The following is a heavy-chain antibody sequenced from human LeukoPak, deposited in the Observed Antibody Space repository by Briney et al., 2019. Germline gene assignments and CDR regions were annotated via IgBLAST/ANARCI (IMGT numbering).Heavy chain of an antibody. CDR2: INHSGST. CDR3: ARGVPRVGFDY. CDR1: GGSISSYY. V-gene: IGHV4-34*01. D-gene: IGHD2-2*01. Sequence: SETLSLTCTVSGGSISSYYWSWIRQPPGKGLEWIGEINHSGSTNYNPSLKSRVTISVDTSKNQFSLKLSSVTAADTAVYYCARGVPRVGFDYWGQGTLVTVSS. J-gene: IGHJ4*02.